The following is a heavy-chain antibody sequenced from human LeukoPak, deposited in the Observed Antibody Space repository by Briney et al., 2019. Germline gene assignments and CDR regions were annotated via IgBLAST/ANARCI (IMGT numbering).Heavy chain of an antibody. V-gene: IGHV1-69*04. J-gene: IGHJ3*02. D-gene: IGHD4-17*01. CDR1: GGTFSSYA. CDR3: ARDLMTTVTTGAFDI. Sequence: SVKVSCKASGGTFSSYAISWVRQAPGQGLEWMGRIIPILGIANYAQKFQGRVTITADKSTSTAYMELSSLRSEDTAVYYCARDLMTTVTTGAFDIWGQGTMVTVSS. CDR2: IIPILGIA.